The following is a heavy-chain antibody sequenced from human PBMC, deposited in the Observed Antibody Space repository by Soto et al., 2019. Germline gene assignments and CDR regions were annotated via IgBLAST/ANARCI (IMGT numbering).Heavy chain of an antibody. Sequence: LRLSCAASGFTFSSYEMNWVRQAPGKGLVWVSYISSSGSTIYYADSVKGRFTISRDNAKNSLYLQMNSLGAEDTAVYYCARETNYAILTGSRGGAVDYWGQGTLVTVSS. CDR1: GFTFSSYE. J-gene: IGHJ4*02. CDR3: ARETNYAILTGSRGGAVDY. D-gene: IGHD3-9*01. CDR2: ISSSGSTI. V-gene: IGHV3-48*03.